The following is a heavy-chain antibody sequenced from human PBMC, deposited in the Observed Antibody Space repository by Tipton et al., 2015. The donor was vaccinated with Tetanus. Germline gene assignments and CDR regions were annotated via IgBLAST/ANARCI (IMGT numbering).Heavy chain of an antibody. CDR2: IWNDGTTK. J-gene: IGHJ6*02. V-gene: IGHV3-33*01. CDR3: ARDDDPIGNGLDV. CDR1: GFTFRSYG. Sequence: SLRLSCAASGFTFRSYGMHWVRQAPGTGLEWVAVIWNDGTTKYYGDSVKGRFSISRDNSKNTLYLQMNSLRVEDTVLYYCARDDDPIGNGLDVWGQGTTVTVSS. D-gene: IGHD2/OR15-2a*01.